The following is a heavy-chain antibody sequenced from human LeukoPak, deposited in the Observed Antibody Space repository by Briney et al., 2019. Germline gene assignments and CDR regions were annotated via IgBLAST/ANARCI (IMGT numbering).Heavy chain of an antibody. D-gene: IGHD1-1*01. CDR3: ARAQPTGWNPDC. Sequence: PGGSLRLSCAASGFTFSSYEMNWVRQAPGKGLEWVSYISSSGSTIYYADSVKGRFTISRDNAKNSLYLQMNSLGAEDTAVYYCARAQPTGWNPDCWGQGTLVTVSS. CDR2: ISSSGSTI. V-gene: IGHV3-48*03. CDR1: GFTFSSYE. J-gene: IGHJ4*02.